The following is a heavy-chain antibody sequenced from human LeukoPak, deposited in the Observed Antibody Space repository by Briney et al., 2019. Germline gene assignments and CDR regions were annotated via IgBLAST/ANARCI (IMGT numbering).Heavy chain of an antibody. Sequence: GGSLRLSCAASGLTFSSYWMHWVRQAPGKGLVWVSFIYSDNTHYSDSVKGRFTISRDNSKNTLYLQMNSLRAEDTAVYYCARRAGAYSHPYDYWGQGTLVTVSS. V-gene: IGHV3-53*01. CDR2: IYSDNT. CDR1: GLTFSSYW. D-gene: IGHD4/OR15-4a*01. CDR3: ARRAGAYSHPYDY. J-gene: IGHJ4*02.